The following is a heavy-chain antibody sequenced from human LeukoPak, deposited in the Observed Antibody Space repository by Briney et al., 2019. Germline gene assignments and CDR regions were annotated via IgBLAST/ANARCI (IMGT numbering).Heavy chain of an antibody. Sequence: GGSLRLSCSASGFTFSSYAMSWVRQAPGKGLEWVSSISSSSSYIYYADSVKGRFTISRDNAKNSLYLQMNSLRAEDTAVYYCARDLEPGDYWGQGTLVTVSS. CDR2: ISSSSSYI. CDR1: GFTFSSYA. V-gene: IGHV3-21*01. D-gene: IGHD1-14*01. CDR3: ARDLEPGDY. J-gene: IGHJ4*02.